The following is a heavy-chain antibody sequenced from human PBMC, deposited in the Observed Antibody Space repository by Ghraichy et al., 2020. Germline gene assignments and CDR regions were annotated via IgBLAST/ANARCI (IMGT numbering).Heavy chain of an antibody. CDR1: GDSVSSASYY. CDR2: IYYSGNT. J-gene: IGHJ6*02. Sequence: SQTLSLTCTFSGDSVSSASYYWSWIRQPPGKGLEWIGNIYYSGNTNYNPSLKSRVSISIDTSTNQFSLKLSSVTAADTAVYYCARDHCIGGNCYSTYYGVDLWGQGTTVTVPS. V-gene: IGHV4-61*01. CDR3: ARDHCIGGNCYSTYYGVDL. D-gene: IGHD2-15*01.